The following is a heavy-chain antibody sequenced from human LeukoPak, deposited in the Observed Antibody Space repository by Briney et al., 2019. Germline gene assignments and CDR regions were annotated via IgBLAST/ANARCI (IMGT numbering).Heavy chain of an antibody. V-gene: IGHV4-61*02. J-gene: IGHJ5*02. CDR2: TYTSGST. CDR1: GGSISSGSYY. Sequence: PSETLSLTYTVSGGSISSGSYYWSWIRQPAGKGLEWIGRTYTSGSTNYNPSLKSRVTISVDTSKNQFSLKLSSVTAADTAVYYCARGLPSIAAAPWFDPWGQGTLVTVSS. D-gene: IGHD6-13*01. CDR3: ARGLPSIAAAPWFDP.